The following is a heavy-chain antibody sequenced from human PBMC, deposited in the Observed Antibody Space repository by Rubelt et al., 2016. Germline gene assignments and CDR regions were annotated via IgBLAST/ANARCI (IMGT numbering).Heavy chain of an antibody. J-gene: IGHJ4*02. CDR1: GGSMSTYY. CDR3: ATSGGNGGDFDY. V-gene: IGHV4-59*01. CDR2: MYYSGST. D-gene: IGHD4-23*01. Sequence: QVQLQESGPGLVKPSQTLSLTCTVSGGSMSTYYWSWIRQPPGKGLEWIGYMYYSGSTNYNPSRKIRVTISMDTSKNQFFLKLSSVTAADTAVYYCATSGGNGGDFDYWGQGTLVTVSS.